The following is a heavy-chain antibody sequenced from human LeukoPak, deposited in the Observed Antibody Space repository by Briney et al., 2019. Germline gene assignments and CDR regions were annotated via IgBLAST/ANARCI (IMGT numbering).Heavy chain of an antibody. Sequence: SETLSLTCTVSGGSISSGGYYWSWIRQPPGKGLEWIGYIYYSGSTYYNPSLKSRVTISVDTSKNQFSLKLSSVTAADTAVYYCARLPYYYDSSGYDGPAFDIWGQGTMVTVSS. J-gene: IGHJ3*02. CDR2: IYYSGST. CDR3: ARLPYYYDSSGYDGPAFDI. V-gene: IGHV4-31*03. D-gene: IGHD3-22*01. CDR1: GGSISSGGYY.